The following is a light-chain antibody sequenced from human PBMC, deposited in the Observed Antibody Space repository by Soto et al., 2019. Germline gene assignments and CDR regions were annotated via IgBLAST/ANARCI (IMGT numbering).Light chain of an antibody. CDR2: EVY. V-gene: IGLV2-14*01. CDR1: SRDVGGYNY. J-gene: IGLJ7*01. CDR3: SSYTSAYTPV. Sequence: QSALTQPASVSGSPGQSITISCTGTSRDVGGYNYVSWYQQHPGKAPKLIIYEVYHRPSGVSNRFSGSKSDNTASLTISGLQPEDGAHYYCSSYTSAYTPVFGSGTQLTVL.